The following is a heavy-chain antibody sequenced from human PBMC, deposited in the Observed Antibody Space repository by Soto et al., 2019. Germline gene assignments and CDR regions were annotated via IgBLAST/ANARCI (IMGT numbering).Heavy chain of an antibody. CDR3: ARVYSGYYSYMDV. V-gene: IGHV4-59*02. Sequence: SETLSLTCTVSCGSVSSFYWGWIRQPPGKGLEWIGYSGSTNYNPSLKSRVTISVDTSKNQFSLKLNSVTAADTAIYYCARVYSGYYSYMDVWGKGTTVTVSS. CDR2: SGST. CDR1: CGSVSSFY. D-gene: IGHD1-26*01. J-gene: IGHJ6*03.